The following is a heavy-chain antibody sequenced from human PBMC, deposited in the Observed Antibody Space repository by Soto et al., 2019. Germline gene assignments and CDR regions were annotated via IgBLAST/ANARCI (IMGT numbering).Heavy chain of an antibody. J-gene: IGHJ5*02. CDR3: ARDPGRVGWFDP. CDR2: ISSIRSII. CDR1: GFSVSSSG. Sequence: CLGLSCAACGFSVSSSGVNLVRQAPGNGLEWFSYISSIRSIIYYADSVKVRFTISRDNAKNSLYLQMNSLRDEDTALYYCARDPGRVGWFDPWGQRPLVTVSS. V-gene: IGHV3-48*02.